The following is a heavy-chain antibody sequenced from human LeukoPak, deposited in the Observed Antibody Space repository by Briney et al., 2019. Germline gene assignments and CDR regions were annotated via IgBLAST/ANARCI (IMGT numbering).Heavy chain of an antibody. J-gene: IGHJ6*03. Sequence: PGGSLRLSCAASGFTFSSYGMHWVRQAPGKGLEWVAVISYDGSNKYYADPVKGRFTISRDNSKNTLYLQMNSLRAEDTAVYYCAKFGVVPAAISYYYYYMDVWGKGTTVTISS. CDR2: ISYDGSNK. V-gene: IGHV3-30*18. CDR3: AKFGVVPAAISYYYYYMDV. CDR1: GFTFSSYG. D-gene: IGHD2-2*01.